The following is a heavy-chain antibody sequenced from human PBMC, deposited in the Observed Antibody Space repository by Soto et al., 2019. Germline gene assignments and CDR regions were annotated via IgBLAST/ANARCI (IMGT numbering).Heavy chain of an antibody. CDR2: ISYDGSNK. CDR1: GFTFSSYG. D-gene: IGHD6-13*01. Sequence: GGSLRLSCAASGFTFSSYGMHWVRQAPGKGLEWVAVISYDGSNKYYADSVKGRFTISRDNSKNTLYLQMNSLRAEDTAVYYCAKGGEGGGSSSWYGMDVWGQGTTVTVSS. J-gene: IGHJ6*02. V-gene: IGHV3-30*18. CDR3: AKGGEGGGSSSWYGMDV.